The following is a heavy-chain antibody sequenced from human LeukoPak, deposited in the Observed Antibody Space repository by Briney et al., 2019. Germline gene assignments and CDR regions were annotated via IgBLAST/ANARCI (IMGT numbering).Heavy chain of an antibody. CDR2: FDPEDGET. V-gene: IGHV1-24*01. CDR3: AKDRLLNCRGDCYIFDY. Sequence: ASVKVSCKVSGYTLTELSMHWVRQAPGKGLEWMGGFDPEDGETFYAQKFQGRVTMTEDTSTDTAYMELSSLRSDDTAVYYCAKDRLLNCRGDCYIFDYWGQGTVVTVSS. CDR1: GYTLTELS. D-gene: IGHD2-21*02. J-gene: IGHJ4*02.